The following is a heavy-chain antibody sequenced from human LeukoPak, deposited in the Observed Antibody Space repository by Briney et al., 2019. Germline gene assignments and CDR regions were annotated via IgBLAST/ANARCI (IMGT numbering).Heavy chain of an antibody. J-gene: IGHJ4*02. D-gene: IGHD6-19*01. CDR2: ISYDGSNK. CDR3: AIGLALVDY. V-gene: IGHV3-30*03. CDR1: GFTFSSYG. Sequence: GGSLRLSCAASGFTFSSYGMHWVRQAPGKGLEWVAVISYDGSNKYYADSVKGRFTISRDNSKNTLYLQMNSLRAEDTAVYYCAIGLALVDYWGQGTLVTVSS.